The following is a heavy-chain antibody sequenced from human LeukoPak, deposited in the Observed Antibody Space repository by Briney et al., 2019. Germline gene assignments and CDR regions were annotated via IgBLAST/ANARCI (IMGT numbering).Heavy chain of an antibody. J-gene: IGHJ4*02. V-gene: IGHV3-23*01. Sequence: PGGSLRLSCAASGFTFSSYAMSWVRRAPGKGLEWVSAISGSGGSTYYADSVKGRFTISRENSKNTLYLQMNSLRADDKAVYYCAYGGVLLWFGGNDYWGQGTLVTVSA. CDR2: ISGSGGST. CDR3: AYGGVLLWFGGNDY. D-gene: IGHD3-10*01. CDR1: GFTFSSYA.